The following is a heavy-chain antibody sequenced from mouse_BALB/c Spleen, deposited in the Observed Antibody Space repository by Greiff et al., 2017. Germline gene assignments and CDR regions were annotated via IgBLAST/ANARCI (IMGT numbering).Heavy chain of an antibody. CDR3: ARGGYGNYDAMDY. J-gene: IGHJ4*01. CDR2: ISTYYGNT. V-gene: IGHV1-67*01. CDR1: SYTFTDYA. D-gene: IGHD2-10*02. Sequence: VKLLESGPELVRPGVSVKISCKGSSYTFTDYAMHWVKQSHAKSLEWIGVISTYYGNTNYNQKFKGKATMTVDKSSSTAYMELARLTSEDSAVYYCARGGYGNYDAMDYWGQGTSVTVSS.